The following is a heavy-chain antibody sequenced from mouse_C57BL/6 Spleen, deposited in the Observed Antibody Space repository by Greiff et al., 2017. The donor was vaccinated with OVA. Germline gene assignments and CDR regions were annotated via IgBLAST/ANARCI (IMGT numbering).Heavy chain of an antibody. J-gene: IGHJ4*01. D-gene: IGHD1-1*01. CDR3: ASNYGYAMDY. V-gene: IGHV1-64*01. CDR2: IHPYSGST. CDR1: GYTFTSYW. Sequence: VQLQQSGAELVKPGASVKLSCKASGYTFTSYWMHWVKQRPGQGLEWIGMIHPYSGSTNYNEKFKSKATLTVDKSSSTAYMQLSSLTSEDSAVYYCASNYGYAMDYWGQGTSVTVSS.